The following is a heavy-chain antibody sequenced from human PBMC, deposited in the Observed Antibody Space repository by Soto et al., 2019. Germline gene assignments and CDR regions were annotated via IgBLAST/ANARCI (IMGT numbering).Heavy chain of an antibody. V-gene: IGHV3-74*01. CDR2: IDPYETGI. CDR3: ASSVVPAAMIFDP. CDR1: GFAFSSYW. Sequence: GGSLRLSCAASGFAFSSYWMHWVRQAPGKGLVWVSRIDPYETGINYADSVKGRFTISRDNAKNSLYLQMNSLRAEDTAVYYCASSVVPAAMIFDPWGQGTLVTVSS. D-gene: IGHD2-2*01. J-gene: IGHJ5*02.